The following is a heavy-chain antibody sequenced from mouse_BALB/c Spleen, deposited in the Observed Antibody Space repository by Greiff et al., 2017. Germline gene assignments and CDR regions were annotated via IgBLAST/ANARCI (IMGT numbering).Heavy chain of an antibody. D-gene: IGHD4-1*01. CDR2: ISSGSSTI. CDR3: ARSRWDEGFDY. V-gene: IGHV5-17*02. Sequence: VQVVESGGGLVQPGGSRKLSCAASGFTFSSFGMHWVRQAPEKGLEWVAYISSGSSTIYYADTVKGRFTISRDNPQNTLFLQMTSLRSEDTAMYYCARSRWDEGFDYWGQGTTLTVSS. J-gene: IGHJ2*01. CDR1: GFTFSSFG.